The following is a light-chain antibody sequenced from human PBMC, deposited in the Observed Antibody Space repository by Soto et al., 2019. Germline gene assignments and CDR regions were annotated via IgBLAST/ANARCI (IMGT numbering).Light chain of an antibody. V-gene: IGKV1-6*01. Sequence: AIQMTQSPSSLSAFVGDRVTITCQASQDIRNDLGWYQQKPGKAPKLLIYATSNLQSGVPSRFSGSGSGTNFTLTISSLQPEDFATYYCLQDYNYPLTFGGGTSVEIK. J-gene: IGKJ4*01. CDR3: LQDYNYPLT. CDR1: QDIRND. CDR2: ATS.